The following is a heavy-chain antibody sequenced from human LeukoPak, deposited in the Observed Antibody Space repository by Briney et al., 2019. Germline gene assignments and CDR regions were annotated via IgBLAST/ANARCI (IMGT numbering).Heavy chain of an antibody. CDR1: GFTFSSYS. J-gene: IGHJ3*01. D-gene: IGHD2-8*01. CDR3: AKDSVYIAPASVVASAAYDV. CDR2: IRNDGSKE. Sequence: GGSLRLSCAASGFTFSSYSMNWVRQAPGKGLEWVAFIRNDGSKEYFADSVKGRFTISRDNSRNTVSLQMSGLKSEDTGFYYCAKDSVYIAPASVVASAAYDVWGLGTMVTVSS. V-gene: IGHV3-30*02.